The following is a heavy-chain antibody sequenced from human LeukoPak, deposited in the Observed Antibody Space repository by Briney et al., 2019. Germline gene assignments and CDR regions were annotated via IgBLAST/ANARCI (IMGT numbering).Heavy chain of an antibody. D-gene: IGHD6-13*01. J-gene: IGHJ4*02. CDR2: IYYSGST. CDR3: ARHAEEDSSSPIGY. Sequence: PSETLSLTCTVSGGSISSYYWSWIRQPPGKGLEWIGYIYYSGSTNYNPSLKSRVTISVDTSKNQFSLKLSSVTAADTAVYYCARHAEEDSSSPIGYWGQGTLVTASS. V-gene: IGHV4-59*08. CDR1: GGSISSYY.